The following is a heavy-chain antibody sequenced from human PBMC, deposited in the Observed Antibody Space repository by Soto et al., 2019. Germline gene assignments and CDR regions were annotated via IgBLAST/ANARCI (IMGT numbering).Heavy chain of an antibody. V-gene: IGHV1-69*13. CDR2: IIPIFGTA. J-gene: IGHJ4*02. CDR1: GGTFSRYA. CDR3: ARGPITQHQSSGSFDY. D-gene: IGHD1-26*01. Sequence: SVKVSCKASGGTFSRYAISWVRQAPGQGLEWMGGIIPIFGTANYAQKFQGRVTITADESTSTAYMELSSLRSEDTAMYYCARGPITQHQSSGSFDYWGQGPLVTVSS.